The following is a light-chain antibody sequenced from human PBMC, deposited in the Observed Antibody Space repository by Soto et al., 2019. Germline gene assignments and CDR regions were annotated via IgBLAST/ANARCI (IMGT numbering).Light chain of an antibody. CDR3: QQYGSSRWM. J-gene: IGKJ1*01. CDR1: QSVTSTY. CDR2: GTS. V-gene: IGKV3-20*01. Sequence: IVLTQSPGTLSLSPGERVTLSCRASQSVTSTYLAWYQQRSGQAPRLLIYGTSSRATGIPDRFSGSGSGTDFSLTITRLEPEDFAVYYCQQYGSSRWMFGQGTKVDIK.